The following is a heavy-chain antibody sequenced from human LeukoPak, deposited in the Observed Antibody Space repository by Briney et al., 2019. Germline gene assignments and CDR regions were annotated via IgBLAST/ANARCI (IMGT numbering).Heavy chain of an antibody. CDR2: INPNSGGT. J-gene: IGHJ4*02. CDR3: ARAQLLVHVFTEPPDTHFDY. V-gene: IGHV1-2*02. CDR1: GYTFTGYY. Sequence: ASVKVSCKASGYTFTGYYMHWVRQAPGQGLEWMGWINPNSGGTNYAQKFQGRVTMTRDTSISTAYMELSRLRSDDTAVYYCARAQLLVHVFTEPPDTHFDYWGQGTLVTVSS. D-gene: IGHD2-2*01.